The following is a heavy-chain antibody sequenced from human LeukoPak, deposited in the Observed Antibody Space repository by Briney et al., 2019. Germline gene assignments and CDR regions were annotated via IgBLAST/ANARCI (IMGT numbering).Heavy chain of an antibody. CDR1: GFTFTNVW. Sequence: GGSLRLSCAASGFTFTNVWMSWVRQTPWKGLEWVGRIKSKSDGETTDYAAPVKGRFTISRDDTKTMVYLQMNSLKSEDTAVYYCTTDRGSVWGQGTLVTVSS. CDR2: IKSKSDGETT. J-gene: IGHJ4*02. V-gene: IGHV3-15*01. CDR3: TTDRGSV.